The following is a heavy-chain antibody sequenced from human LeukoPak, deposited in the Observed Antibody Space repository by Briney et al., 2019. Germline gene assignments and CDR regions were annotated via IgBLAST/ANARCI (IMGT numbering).Heavy chain of an antibody. CDR3: ARGRGTTMVRGVLTNYFDV. Sequence: ASVKVSCKASGYTFTDSYIHWVRQAPGQGLEWMGWIDPNSGGTNYAQKFQDSVTMTRDTSVNTAFMELSRLKSDDTAIYYCARGRGTTMVRGVLTNYFDVWGRGSLVTVSS. CDR1: GYTFTDSY. CDR2: IDPNSGGT. J-gene: IGHJ2*01. V-gene: IGHV1-2*02. D-gene: IGHD3-10*01.